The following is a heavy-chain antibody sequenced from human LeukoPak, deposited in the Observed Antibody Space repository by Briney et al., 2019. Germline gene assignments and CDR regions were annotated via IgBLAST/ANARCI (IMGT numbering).Heavy chain of an antibody. CDR3: ATTTHGGSYATLGYYYYMDV. D-gene: IGHD1-26*01. J-gene: IGHJ6*03. V-gene: IGHV1-24*01. Sequence: GASVKVSCKVSGYTLTELSMHWVRQAPGKGLEWMGGFDPEDGETIYAQKFQGRVTMTEDTSTDTAYMELSSLRSEDTAVYYCATTTHGGSYATLGYYYYMDVWGKGTTVTVSS. CDR2: FDPEDGET. CDR1: GYTLTELS.